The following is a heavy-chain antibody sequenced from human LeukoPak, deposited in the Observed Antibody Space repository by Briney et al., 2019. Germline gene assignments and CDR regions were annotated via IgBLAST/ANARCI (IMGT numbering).Heavy chain of an antibody. J-gene: IGHJ3*02. Sequence: EASVKVSCKASGYTFTSYSVHWVRQAPGHGLEWMGWINPNSGGTNYIQKFQGRVTMTRDTSISTAFMELSRLKSDDTAVYYCARAGYCSGGSCYSGVYAFDIWGQGTMVTVSS. CDR1: GYTFTSYS. CDR3: ARAGYCSGGSCYSGVYAFDI. D-gene: IGHD2-15*01. CDR2: INPNSGGT. V-gene: IGHV1-2*02.